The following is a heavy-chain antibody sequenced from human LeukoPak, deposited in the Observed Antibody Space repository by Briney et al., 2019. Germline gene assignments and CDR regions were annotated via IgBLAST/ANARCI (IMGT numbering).Heavy chain of an antibody. Sequence: SETLSLTCAVYGGSFSGYYWSWIRQPPGKGLEWIGEINHSGSTNYNPSLKSRVTISVDTSKNQFSLELSSVTAADTAVYYCARGSSRARYFDLVATTTRKYYFDYWGQGTLVTVSS. V-gene: IGHV4-34*01. D-gene: IGHD5-12*01. CDR3: ARGSSRARYFDLVATTTRKYYFDY. J-gene: IGHJ4*02. CDR1: GGSFSGYY. CDR2: INHSGST.